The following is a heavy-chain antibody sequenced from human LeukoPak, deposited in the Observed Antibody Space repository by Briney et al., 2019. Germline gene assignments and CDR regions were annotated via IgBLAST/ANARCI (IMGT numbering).Heavy chain of an antibody. CDR1: GFTFSTYV. D-gene: IGHD1-26*01. J-gene: IGHJ4*02. Sequence: PGGSLRLSCAASGFTFSTYVMHWVRQAPGKGLEWASAIWYDGTNKYFADPVKGRFTISRDNPKNTLYLQVNSLRAENTAVYYCAKEGSGTSLDHWGQGTLVTVSS. V-gene: IGHV3-33*06. CDR2: IWYDGTNK. CDR3: AKEGSGTSLDH.